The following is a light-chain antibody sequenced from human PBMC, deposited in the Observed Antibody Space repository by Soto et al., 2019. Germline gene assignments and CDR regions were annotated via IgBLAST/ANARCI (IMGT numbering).Light chain of an antibody. CDR3: QSYDSSTVV. J-gene: IGLJ2*01. V-gene: IGLV6-57*04. Sequence: NFMLTQPHSVSESPGTTVTISCTRSSGSIASNDVQWYQQRPGSAPTTVIYENNQRPSGVPDRFSGSTDGSSNSASLAISGLQTEDEADYYCQSYDSSTVVFGGGTKLPVL. CDR1: SGSIASND. CDR2: ENN.